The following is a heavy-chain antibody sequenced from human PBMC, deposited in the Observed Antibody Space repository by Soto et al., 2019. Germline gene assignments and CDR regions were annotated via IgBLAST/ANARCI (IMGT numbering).Heavy chain of an antibody. J-gene: IGHJ4*02. CDR3: APWFGWFDY. D-gene: IGHD3-10*01. V-gene: IGHV3-30*03. CDR2: ISYDGSNK. Sequence: QVQLVESGGGVVQPGRSLRLSCAASGFTFSSYGMHWVRQAPGKGLEWVAVISYDGSNKYYADSVKGRFTISRDNSKKTLYLQINSLRAEETAVYYCAPWFGWFDYWGQGTLVTVSS. CDR1: GFTFSSYG.